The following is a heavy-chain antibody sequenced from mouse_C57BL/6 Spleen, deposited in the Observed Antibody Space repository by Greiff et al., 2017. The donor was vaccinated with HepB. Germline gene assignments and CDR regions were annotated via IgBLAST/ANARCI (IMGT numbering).Heavy chain of an antibody. CDR3: ARTALLRGYYFDY. D-gene: IGHD1-2*01. V-gene: IGHV1-26*01. CDR1: GYTFTDYY. CDR2: INPNNGGT. Sequence: EVQLQQSGPELVKPGASVKISCKASGYTFTDYYMNWVKQSHGKSLEWIGDINPNNGGTSYNQKFKGKATLTVDKSSSTAYMELRSLTSEDSAVYYCARTALLRGYYFDYWGQGTTLTVSS. J-gene: IGHJ2*01.